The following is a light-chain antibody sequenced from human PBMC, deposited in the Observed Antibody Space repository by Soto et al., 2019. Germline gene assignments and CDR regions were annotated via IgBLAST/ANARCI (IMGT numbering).Light chain of an antibody. CDR1: SSNIGSNY. V-gene: IGLV1-47*01. J-gene: IGLJ1*01. Sequence: QSVLTQPPSASGTPGQRVTISCSGSSSNIGSNYVYWYQQLPGTAPKLLIYRNNQRPSGVPDPFSGSKSGTSASLAISGLRSEDEAYYYCAAWDDSLSGRVYGTGTKVTVL. CDR2: RNN. CDR3: AAWDDSLSGRV.